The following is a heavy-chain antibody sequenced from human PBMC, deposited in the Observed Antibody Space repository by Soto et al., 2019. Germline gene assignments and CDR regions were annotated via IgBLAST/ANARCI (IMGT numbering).Heavy chain of an antibody. CDR2: ISYDGSNK. CDR1: GFTFSSYG. D-gene: IGHD5-12*01. CDR3: AKANFLNMATIRN. Sequence: GGSRRLSCAASGFTFSSYGMHWVRQAPGKGLKWVAVISYDGSNKYYADSVKGRFTISRDNSKNTLYLQMNSLRAEDTAVYYCAKANFLNMATIRNWGQGTLVTVSS. V-gene: IGHV3-30*18. J-gene: IGHJ1*01.